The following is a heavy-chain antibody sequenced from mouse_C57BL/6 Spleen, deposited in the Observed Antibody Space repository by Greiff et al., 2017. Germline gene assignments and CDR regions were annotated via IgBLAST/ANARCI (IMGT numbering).Heavy chain of an antibody. J-gene: IGHJ2*01. V-gene: IGHV1-53*01. CDR3: ARSPTAQATSDY. D-gene: IGHD3-2*02. CDR2: INPSNGGT. Sequence: QVHVKQPGTELVKPGASVKLSCKASGYTFTSYWMHWVKQRPGQGLEWIGNINPSNGGTNYNEKFKSKATLTVDKSSSPAYMQLSSLTSEDSAVYYCARSPTAQATSDYWGQGTTLTVSS. CDR1: GYTFTSYW.